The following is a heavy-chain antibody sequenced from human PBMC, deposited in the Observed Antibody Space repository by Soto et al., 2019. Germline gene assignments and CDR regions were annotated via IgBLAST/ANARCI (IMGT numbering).Heavy chain of an antibody. CDR3: ARDRPGINNFYRLDV. CDR2: LSSYTGHT. V-gene: IGHV1-18*01. CDR1: GYTFSRTG. J-gene: IGHJ6*02. Sequence: QVHLVQSGAEVKKPGASVNVSCKASGYTFSRTGISWVRQAPGQGLDWMGWLSSYTGHTSYVEKLQGRITMTTDTSTNTAYMELRSLTSDDAAVYDCARDRPGINNFYRLDVWGQGTTVTVSS. D-gene: IGHD1-20*01.